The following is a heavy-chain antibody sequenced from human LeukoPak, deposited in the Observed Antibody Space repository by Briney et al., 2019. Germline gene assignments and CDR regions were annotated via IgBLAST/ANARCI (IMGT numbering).Heavy chain of an antibody. CDR1: EFTFGTFW. CDR2: IKADGSVK. V-gene: IGHV3-7*01. Sequence: PGGSLRLSCAASEFTFGTFWMSWVRQAPGKGLEWVANIKADGSVKHYVDSMEGRFSISRDNARSSLYLQMNSLRAEDTAVYYCVRDSDYQRNSGGRYAHYDALDIWGHGTMVTVSS. J-gene: IGHJ3*02. CDR3: VRDSDYQRNSGGRYAHYDALDI. D-gene: IGHD2-21*01.